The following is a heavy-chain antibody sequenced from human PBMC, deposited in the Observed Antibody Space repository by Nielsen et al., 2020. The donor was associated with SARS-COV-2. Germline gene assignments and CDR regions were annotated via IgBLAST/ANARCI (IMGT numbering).Heavy chain of an antibody. CDR1: GFTFSTYA. D-gene: IGHD4-17*01. Sequence: GESLKISCAASGFTFSTYAMTWVRQAPGKGLEWVALIFRRVSSTYYADSVKGRFTISRDNSKNTLFLQMSSLRAEDTAVYYCARAATATSLPAWGQGALVVVSS. CDR2: IFRRVSST. CDR3: ARAATATSLPA. J-gene: IGHJ5*02. V-gene: IGHV3-23*03.